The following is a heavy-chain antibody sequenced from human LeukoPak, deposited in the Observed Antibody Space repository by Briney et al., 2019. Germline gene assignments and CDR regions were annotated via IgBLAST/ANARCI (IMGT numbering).Heavy chain of an antibody. CDR3: AKGVFGSRSTSFADS. CDR2: ISHDAKEK. D-gene: IGHD3-10*01. CDR1: GFTFSNYA. J-gene: IGHJ4*02. Sequence: PGGSLRLSCVASGFTFSNYAMHWVRQAPGKGLEWAAVISHDAKEKYYGDPVKGRFTISRDNSKNTPYLQMNNIRAEDTATYYCAKGVFGSRSTSFADSWGQGALVTVSS. V-gene: IGHV3-30*18.